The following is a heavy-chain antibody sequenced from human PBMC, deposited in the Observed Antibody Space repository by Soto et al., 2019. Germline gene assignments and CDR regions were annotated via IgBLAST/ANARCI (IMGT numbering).Heavy chain of an antibody. D-gene: IGHD3-16*01. CDR2: ISAYNGNT. CDR3: ARDRGGQSTLYYFDY. V-gene: IGHV1-18*01. Sequence: ASVKVSCKASGYTFTSYGISWVRQAPGQGLEWMGWISAYNGNTNYAQKFQGRVTITRDTSASTAYMELSSLRSEDTAVYYCARDRGGQSTLYYFDYWGQGTLVTVSS. CDR1: GYTFTSYG. J-gene: IGHJ4*02.